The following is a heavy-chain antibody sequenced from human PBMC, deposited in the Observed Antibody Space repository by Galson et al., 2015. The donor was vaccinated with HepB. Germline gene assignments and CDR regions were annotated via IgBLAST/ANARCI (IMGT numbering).Heavy chain of an antibody. J-gene: IGHJ3*01. Sequence: SLRLSCAASGFTFSSYALTWGRQAPGKGLEWGSAITYSGGSTYYVDSVKGRFTVSRDNSKNTLYLQMNSLRAEDTAIYYCANTATPYFYMDVWGQGTMVTVSS. CDR3: ANTATPYFYMDV. CDR2: ITYSGGST. D-gene: IGHD2/OR15-2a*01. V-gene: IGHV3-23*01. CDR1: GFTFSSYA.